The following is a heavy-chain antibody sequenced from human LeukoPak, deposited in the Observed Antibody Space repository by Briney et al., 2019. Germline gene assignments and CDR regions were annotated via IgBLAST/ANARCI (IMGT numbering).Heavy chain of an antibody. CDR3: ARVPVQLWSKTYFDY. CDR2: ISYDGSNK. Sequence: GGSLRLSCAASGFTFSSYAMHWVRQAPGKGLEWVAVISYDGSNKYYADSVKGRFTISRDNSKNTLYLQMNSLRAEDTAVYYCARVPVQLWSKTYFDYWGQGTLVTVSS. V-gene: IGHV3-30*04. J-gene: IGHJ4*02. CDR1: GFTFSSYA. D-gene: IGHD5-18*01.